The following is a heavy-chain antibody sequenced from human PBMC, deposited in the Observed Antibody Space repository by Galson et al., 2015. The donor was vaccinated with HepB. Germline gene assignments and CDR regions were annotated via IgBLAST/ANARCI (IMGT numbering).Heavy chain of an antibody. Sequence: SLRLSCAASGFTFSGSAMHWVRQASGKGLEWVGRIGSKAHNYATAYVASVKGRFTISRDDSESTAYLQMNSLKTEDTAVYYCTRLGDLSGYSSKWGQGTLVTVSS. D-gene: IGHD6-13*01. V-gene: IGHV3-73*01. J-gene: IGHJ4*02. CDR2: IGSKAHNYAT. CDR3: TRLGDLSGYSSK. CDR1: GFTFSGSA.